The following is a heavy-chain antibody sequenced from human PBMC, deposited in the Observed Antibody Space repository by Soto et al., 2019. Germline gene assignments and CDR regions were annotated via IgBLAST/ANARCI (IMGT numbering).Heavy chain of an antibody. J-gene: IGHJ4*02. Sequence: QVQLVQSWAEVKKPGASVKVSCKASGYTFTSYAMHWVRQAPGQRLEWMGWINAGNGNTKYSQKFKGRVTITRDTSASTAYMELSSMRSEDTAVYYCARRLIYGDYLSFDYWGQGTLVTVSS. D-gene: IGHD4-17*01. CDR1: GYTFTSYA. CDR2: INAGNGNT. CDR3: ARRLIYGDYLSFDY. V-gene: IGHV1-3*01.